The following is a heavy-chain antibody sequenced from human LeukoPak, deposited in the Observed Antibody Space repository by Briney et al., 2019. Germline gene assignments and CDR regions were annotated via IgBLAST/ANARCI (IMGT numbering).Heavy chain of an antibody. D-gene: IGHD2-15*01. Sequence: GESLKISCKGSGYSFTSYWIGWVRQMPGKGLEGRGIIYPGDSDTRYSPSFQGQVTISADKSISTAYLQWSSLKASDTAMYYCAGGYCSGGSCQPYFDYWGQGTLVTVSS. J-gene: IGHJ4*02. V-gene: IGHV5-51*01. CDR3: AGGYCSGGSCQPYFDY. CDR1: GYSFTSYW. CDR2: IYPGDSDT.